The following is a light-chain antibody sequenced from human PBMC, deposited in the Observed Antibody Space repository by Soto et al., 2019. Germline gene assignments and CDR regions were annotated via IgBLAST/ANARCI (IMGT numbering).Light chain of an antibody. J-gene: IGLJ1*01. CDR2: DVS. Sequence: QYVLSQSPSASGSPGQSVTISCTGTSSDIGGYDSVSWYQQHPGKAPKVMIYDVSKRPSGVPDRFSGSKSGNTASLTVSALQAEDEADYYCSSYTDRNNLVFGTGTKV. CDR3: SSYTDRNNLV. V-gene: IGLV2-8*01. CDR1: SSDIGGYDS.